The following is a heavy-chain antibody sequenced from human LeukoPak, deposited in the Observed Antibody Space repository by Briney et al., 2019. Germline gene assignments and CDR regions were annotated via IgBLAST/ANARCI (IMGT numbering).Heavy chain of an antibody. CDR3: ARDWQRLVRPYYYYGMDV. Sequence: GGSLRLSCAASGFTVSSKYMSWVRQAPGKGMDWVSVIYSGGSTYYADSVKGRFTISRDNSKNTLYPQMNSLRAEDTAVYYWARDWQRLVRPYYYYGMDVWGQGTTVSVSS. J-gene: IGHJ6*02. CDR1: GFTVSSKY. V-gene: IGHV3-66*01. D-gene: IGHD6-13*01. CDR2: IYSGGST.